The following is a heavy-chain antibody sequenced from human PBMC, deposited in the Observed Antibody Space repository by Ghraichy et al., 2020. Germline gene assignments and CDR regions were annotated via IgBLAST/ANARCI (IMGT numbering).Heavy chain of an antibody. D-gene: IGHD6-13*01. CDR3: ASIAAAGTPGGFDY. CDR1: GFTFSSYA. V-gene: IGHV3-30-3*01. J-gene: IGHJ4*02. CDR2: ISYDGSNK. Sequence: GGSLRLSCAASGFTFSSYAMHWVRQAPGKGLEWVAVISYDGSNKYYADSVKGRFTISRDNSKNTLYLQMNSLRAEDTAVYYCASIAAAGTPGGFDYWGQGTLVTVSS.